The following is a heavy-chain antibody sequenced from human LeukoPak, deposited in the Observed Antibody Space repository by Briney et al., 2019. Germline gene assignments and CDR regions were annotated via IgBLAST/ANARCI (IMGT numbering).Heavy chain of an antibody. CDR1: GFTFSSYG. CDR3: ARGPGSEGTALVLGY. J-gene: IGHJ4*02. CDR2: ISYDGSNK. V-gene: IGHV3-30*03. Sequence: PGGSLRLSCAASGFTFSSYGMHWVRQAPGKGLEWVAVISYDGSNKYYADSVKGRFTIFRDNSKKTVFLQMNSLRPEDTAVYYCARGPGSEGTALVLGYWGQGTLVIVSS. D-gene: IGHD5-18*01.